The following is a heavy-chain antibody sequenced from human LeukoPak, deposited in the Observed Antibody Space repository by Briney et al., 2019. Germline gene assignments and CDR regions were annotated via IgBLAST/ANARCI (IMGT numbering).Heavy chain of an antibody. CDR1: GFTVSSNY. CDR3: ARGRRDCSGDCYVAFDI. V-gene: IGHV3-53*01. D-gene: IGHD2-21*02. CDR2: ICSAGST. J-gene: IGHJ3*02. Sequence: GGSLRLSCSASGFTVSSNYMSWVRQAPGKGLEWVSVICSAGSTYYADSVKGRFTISRDNSKNTLSLQMNSLRAEDTAVYYCARGRRDCSGDCYVAFDIWGQGTMVTVSS.